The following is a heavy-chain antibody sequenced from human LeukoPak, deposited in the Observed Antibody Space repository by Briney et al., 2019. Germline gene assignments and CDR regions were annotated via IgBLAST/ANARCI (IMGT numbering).Heavy chain of an antibody. CDR2: ISYDGSNK. CDR1: GFTFLSYG. Sequence: GGSLRLSCAASGFTFLSYGMHWVRQAPGKGLEWVAVISYDGSNKYYADSVKGRFTISRDNSNNTLYLQMNSLRAEDTAVYYCWCMLYNDYFDYWGQGTLVTVSS. J-gene: IGHJ4*02. V-gene: IGHV3-30*03. D-gene: IGHD2-8*01. CDR3: WCMLYNDYFDY.